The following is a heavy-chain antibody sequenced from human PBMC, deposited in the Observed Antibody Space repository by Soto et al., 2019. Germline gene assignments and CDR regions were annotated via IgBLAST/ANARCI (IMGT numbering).Heavy chain of an antibody. CDR3: ARIAVAATDYYYYGMDV. V-gene: IGHV6-1*01. CDR1: GDRVSSNRDA. Sequence: RTLALTCYISGDRVSSNRDAWNWIRQPPSRGVEWMARTYYRSKWYNDYAVSVKSRTTINPDTSKNQYSLQLNSVTPEDTAVYYCARIAVAATDYYYYGMDVWGQGTTVTVSS. D-gene: IGHD6-19*01. J-gene: IGHJ6*02. CDR2: TYYRSKWYN.